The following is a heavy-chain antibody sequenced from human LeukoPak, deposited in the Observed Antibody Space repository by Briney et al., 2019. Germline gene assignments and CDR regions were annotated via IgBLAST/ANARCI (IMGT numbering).Heavy chain of an antibody. CDR1: GFTFSSYA. V-gene: IGHV3-23*01. CDR2: ISGSGDST. J-gene: IGHJ6*02. CDR3: AKAKVAVTTFYGMDV. Sequence: GGFLRLSCAASGFTFSSYAMSWVRQAPGKGLEGVSAISGSGDSTYYADSVKCRFTISRDNSKNTLYLQMNSVRAEDTAVYYCAKAKVAVTTFYGMDVWGQGTTVTVSS. D-gene: IGHD4-11*01.